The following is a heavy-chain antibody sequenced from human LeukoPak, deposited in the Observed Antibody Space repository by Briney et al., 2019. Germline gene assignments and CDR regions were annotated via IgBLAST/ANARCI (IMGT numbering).Heavy chain of an antibody. CDR2: IRYDGSNT. V-gene: IGHV3-30*02. CDR1: GFTFNNYG. J-gene: IGHJ6*02. Sequence: QSGGSLRLSCAASGFTFNNYGMHWVRQAPGKGLEWVAFIRYDGSNTYYADSVKGRFTISRDNSKNTLYLQMNSLRAEDTAVYYCAREGRRGIAGVMDVWGQGTTVTVSS. D-gene: IGHD6-13*01. CDR3: AREGRRGIAGVMDV.